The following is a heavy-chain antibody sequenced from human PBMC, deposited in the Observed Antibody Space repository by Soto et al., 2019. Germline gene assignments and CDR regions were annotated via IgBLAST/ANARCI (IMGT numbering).Heavy chain of an antibody. CDR3: ALENPPLPPYYYDSSGYLPYGMDV. CDR1: GITFDDFA. D-gene: IGHD3-22*01. Sequence: GGSMRLSCVASGITFDDFAMHWVRQAPGKGLEWVSGINWDGGSIDYADSVKGRLTISRDKAKNTLYLQMNSLRAEDTAVYYCALENPPLPPYYYDSSGYLPYGMDVWGQGTTVTVSS. CDR2: INWDGGSI. J-gene: IGHJ6*02. V-gene: IGHV3-9*01.